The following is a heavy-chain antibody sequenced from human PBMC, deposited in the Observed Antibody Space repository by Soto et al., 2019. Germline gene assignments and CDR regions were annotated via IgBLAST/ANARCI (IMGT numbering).Heavy chain of an antibody. D-gene: IGHD4-17*01. V-gene: IGHV4-59*05. CDR1: GGSLSPYY. J-gene: IGHJ4*02. Sequence: SETLSLTCTVSGGSLSPYYWTWIRQAPGKGLEWIGSIYFSGSTYYNPSLKSRVTVSVDTSKNQFSLKLSSVTAADTAVYYSASYYGDYNYYFDFWGQGTLVTVSS. CDR2: IYFSGST. CDR3: ASYYGDYNYYFDF.